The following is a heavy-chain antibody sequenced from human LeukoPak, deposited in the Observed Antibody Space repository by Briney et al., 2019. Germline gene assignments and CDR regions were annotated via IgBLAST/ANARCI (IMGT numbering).Heavy chain of an antibody. CDR1: GFTFSSYS. CDR2: ISSSSSYI. V-gene: IGHV3-21*01. CDR3: AGLRGFWSGYFDLC. J-gene: IGHJ4*02. Sequence: GGSLRLSCAASGFTFSSYSMNWVRQAPGKGLEWVSSISSSSSYIYYADSVKGRFTITRDNAKNSLYLQMKRLSLEDTDVYYCAGLRGFWSGYFDLCWGQGTLVTVSS. D-gene: IGHD3-3*01.